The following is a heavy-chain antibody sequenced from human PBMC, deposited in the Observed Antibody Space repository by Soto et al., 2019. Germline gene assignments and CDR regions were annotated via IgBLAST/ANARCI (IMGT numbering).Heavy chain of an antibody. D-gene: IGHD3-22*01. Sequence: PSETLSLTCTVSGGSISSGGYYWSWIRQHPGKGLEWIGYIYYSGSTYYNPSLKSRVTISVDTSKSQFSLKLSSVTAADTAVYYCARVSPYYYNNNGYFQGPFDSWGQGTLVTVSS. CDR3: ARVSPYYYNNNGYFQGPFDS. CDR2: IYYSGST. J-gene: IGHJ4*02. CDR1: GGSISSGGYY. V-gene: IGHV4-31*03.